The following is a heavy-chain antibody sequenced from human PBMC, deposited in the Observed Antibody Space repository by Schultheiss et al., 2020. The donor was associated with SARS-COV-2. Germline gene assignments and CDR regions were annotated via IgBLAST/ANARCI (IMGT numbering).Heavy chain of an antibody. J-gene: IGHJ4*02. CDR2: INPNNGDT. CDR1: GYTFTSYY. Sequence: ASVKVSCKASGYTFTSYYIHWVRQAPGQGLEWMGWINPNNGDTNYAQKFQGWVTMTRDTSISTAYMYLGRLRSDDTAVYYCARDDGGGYYTNFDYWGQGTLVTVSS. D-gene: IGHD3-22*01. CDR3: ARDDGGGYYTNFDY. V-gene: IGHV1-2*04.